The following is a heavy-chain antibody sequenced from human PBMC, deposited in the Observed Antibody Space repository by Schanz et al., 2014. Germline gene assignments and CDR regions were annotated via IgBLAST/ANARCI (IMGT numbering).Heavy chain of an antibody. J-gene: IGHJ5*02. Sequence: QVQLVQSGAEVKKPGSSMKVSCKASGGTFNSYTINWVRQAPGQGLEWMGRIIPILGIANYAQKFQGRVTITADRSTSTAYMELSSLRSEDTAVYYCARDRRRYCSTASCLHDNWFDPWGQGTLVTVSS. CDR2: IIPILGIA. V-gene: IGHV1-69*08. CDR1: GGTFNSYT. D-gene: IGHD2-2*01. CDR3: ARDRRRYCSTASCLHDNWFDP.